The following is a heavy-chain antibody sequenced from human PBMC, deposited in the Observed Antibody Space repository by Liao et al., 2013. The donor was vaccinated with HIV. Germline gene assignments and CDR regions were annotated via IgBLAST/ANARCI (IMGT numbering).Heavy chain of an antibody. Sequence: QVQLQQWGAGLVKPSETLSLTCAVSGGSINNHYWNWIRQPAGRGLEWIGRIYASGNTNYNPSLKSRLTMSVDSSKNQFSLKLTSVTAADTAVYYCAARITISGVAIPHALDVWGQGTMVAVSS. CDR2: IYASGNT. CDR3: AARITISGVAIPHALDV. J-gene: IGHJ3*01. D-gene: IGHD3-3*01. CDR1: GGSINNHY. V-gene: IGHV4-59*10.